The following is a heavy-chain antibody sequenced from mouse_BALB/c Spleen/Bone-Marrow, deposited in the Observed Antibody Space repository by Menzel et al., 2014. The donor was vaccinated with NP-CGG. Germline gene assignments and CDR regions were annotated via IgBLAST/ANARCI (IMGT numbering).Heavy chain of an antibody. D-gene: IGHD4-1*01. J-gene: IGHJ3*01. CDR2: IAPYNGDT. V-gene: IGHV1S135*01. CDR1: GYSFTDYN. CDR3: ARRLTGTWFAY. Sequence: EVQLVESGPELVKPGASVKVPCKASGYSFTDYNMYWVKQSHGKSLEWIGYIAPYNGDTSYNQKFKDKATLTVDKSSSTAFMHLNSQTSEDSAVYYCARRLTGTWFAYWGQGTLVTVSA.